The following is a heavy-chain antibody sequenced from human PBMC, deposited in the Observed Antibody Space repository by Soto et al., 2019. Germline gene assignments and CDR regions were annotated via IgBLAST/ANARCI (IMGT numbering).Heavy chain of an antibody. J-gene: IGHJ6*02. D-gene: IGHD3-22*01. CDR1: GGSIINPIYY. CDR3: AGGDYYHSSGYYFSYYTMDV. V-gene: IGHV4-39*01. CDR2: IFYNGNS. Sequence: SETLSLTCTVSGGSIINPIYYWALIRQPPGKGLEWIGSIFYNGNSYYNPSLKSRVTMSVDTSQNQFSLKLSSVTAADTAVYYCAGGDYYHSSGYYFSYYTMDVWGQGTTVTVSS.